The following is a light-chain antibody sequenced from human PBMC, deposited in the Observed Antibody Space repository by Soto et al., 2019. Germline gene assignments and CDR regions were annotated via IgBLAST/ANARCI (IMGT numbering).Light chain of an antibody. Sequence: QSVLTQPPSASGSPGQSVTISCTGTINDVGGYNYVSWYQHYPGEAPKLMIYEVVKRPSGVPDRFSGSKSGNTPSLTVSGLQAEDEADYYCCSYAGHTNVLFGGGTKVTVL. CDR2: EVV. CDR1: INDVGGYNY. V-gene: IGLV2-8*01. J-gene: IGLJ2*01. CDR3: CSYAGHTNVL.